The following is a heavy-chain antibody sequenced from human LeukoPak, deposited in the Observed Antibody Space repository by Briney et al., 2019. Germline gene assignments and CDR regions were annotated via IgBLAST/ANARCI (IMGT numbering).Heavy chain of an antibody. J-gene: IGHJ5*02. CDR2: ISSSSSYI. D-gene: IGHD2-2*01. CDR1: GFTFSSYS. V-gene: IGHV3-21*01. CDR3: ARLGSIVVVPAVPFDP. Sequence: GGSLRLSCAASGFTFSSYSMNWVRQAPGKGLEWVSSISSSSSYIYYADSVKGRFTISRDNAKNSLYLQMNSLRAEDTAVYYCARLGSIVVVPAVPFDPWGQGTLVTVSS.